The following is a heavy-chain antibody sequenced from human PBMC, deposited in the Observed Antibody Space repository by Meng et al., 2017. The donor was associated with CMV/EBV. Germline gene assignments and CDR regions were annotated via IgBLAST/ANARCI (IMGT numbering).Heavy chain of an antibody. CDR1: GDTFTDYY. V-gene: IGHV1-2*02. CDR2: INPNSGDT. Sequence: HGQRVQSGDELSTPGDSRKVSCKASGDTFTDYYMHWVRQAPGQGLERMGCINPNSGDTNYAQKFQGRVTMTRDTSISTAYMELSRLRSDDTAVYYCTRDAHLTTVTPNWFDPWGQGTLVTVSS. J-gene: IGHJ5*02. CDR3: TRDAHLTTVTPNWFDP. D-gene: IGHD4-17*01.